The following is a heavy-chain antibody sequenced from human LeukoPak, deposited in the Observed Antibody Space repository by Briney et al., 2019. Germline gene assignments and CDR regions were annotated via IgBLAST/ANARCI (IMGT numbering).Heavy chain of an antibody. CDR3: AKDASSLYYYDSSGYHDY. Sequence: GGSLRLSCAASGFTFSNYDMSWVRQAPGKGLEWVSAISDSGGSRNYADSVKGRFTISRDNSKNTLYLQMNSLRAEDTAVYFCAKDASSLYYYDSSGYHDYWGQGTLVSVSS. CDR1: GFTFSNYD. CDR2: ISDSGGSR. D-gene: IGHD3-22*01. V-gene: IGHV3-23*01. J-gene: IGHJ4*02.